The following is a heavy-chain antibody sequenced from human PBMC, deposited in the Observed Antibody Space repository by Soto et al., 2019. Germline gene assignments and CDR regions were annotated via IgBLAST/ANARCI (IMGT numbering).Heavy chain of an antibody. CDR1: GFTFSSYA. V-gene: IGHV3-64*01. Sequence: EVQLVESGGSLVQPGGSLRLSCAASGFTFSSYAMHWVRQAPGKGLEYVSAISSNGGSTYYANSVKGRFTISRDNSKNTLYLQMGSLRAEDMAVYYCARGPGHYFDYWGQGTLVTVSS. CDR3: ARGPGHYFDY. J-gene: IGHJ4*02. CDR2: ISSNGGST.